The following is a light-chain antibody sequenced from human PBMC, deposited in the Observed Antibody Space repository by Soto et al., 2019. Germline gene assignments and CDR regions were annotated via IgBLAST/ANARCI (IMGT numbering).Light chain of an antibody. CDR2: GTS. Sequence: EIVMTQSPVALSVSPGERAALSCRASQRVGRNFAWYQQRPGQAPRVLIYGTSTRATGVPARFSGSGSGTAFPLTISSLQSEDFAVYYCQQYNNWPYPFGPGTRLEIK. J-gene: IGKJ2*01. CDR3: QQYNNWPYP. CDR1: QRVGRN. V-gene: IGKV3-15*01.